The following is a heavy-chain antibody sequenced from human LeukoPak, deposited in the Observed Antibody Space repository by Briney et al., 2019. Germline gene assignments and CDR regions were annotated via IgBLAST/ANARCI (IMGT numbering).Heavy chain of an antibody. D-gene: IGHD3-22*01. CDR3: ARGPYEGWFDP. CDR1: GGSISSYY. Sequence: SETLSLTCTVSGGSISSYYWSWIRQPPGKGLEWIGYIYYSGSTNYNPSLKSRVTISVDTSKNQFSLKLSSVTAADTAVYYCARGPYEGWFDPWGQGTLVTVSS. J-gene: IGHJ5*02. CDR2: IYYSGST. V-gene: IGHV4-59*12.